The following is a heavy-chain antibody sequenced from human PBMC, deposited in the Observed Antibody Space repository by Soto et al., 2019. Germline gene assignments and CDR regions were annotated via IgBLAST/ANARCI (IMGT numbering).Heavy chain of an antibody. CDR1: GFTVSSNY. D-gene: IGHD1-20*01. V-gene: IGHV3-66*01. CDR2: IYSGGST. J-gene: IGHJ4*02. Sequence: EVQLVESGGGLVQPGGSLRLSCAAPGFTVSSNYMSWVRKAPGKGLEWASVIYSGGSTYYADSGKGRFTISRDNSKNTLYLQMNSLSAEDTAVYYCARVPLYNWNDERIDYWGQGTLVTVSS. CDR3: ARVPLYNWNDERIDY.